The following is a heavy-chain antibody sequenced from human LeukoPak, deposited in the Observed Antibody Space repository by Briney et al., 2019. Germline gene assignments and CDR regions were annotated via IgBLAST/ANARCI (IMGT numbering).Heavy chain of an antibody. CDR2: ISYDGSNK. J-gene: IGHJ4*02. CDR3: ARELLWFGGLLWRRMVDY. CDR1: GFTFSSYA. Sequence: GRSLRLSCAASGFTFSSYAMHWVRQAPGKGLEWVAVISYDGSNKYYADSVKGRFTISRDNSKNTLYLQMNSLRAEDTAVYYCARELLWFGGLLWRRMVDYWGQGTLVTVSS. D-gene: IGHD3-10*01. V-gene: IGHV3-30*04.